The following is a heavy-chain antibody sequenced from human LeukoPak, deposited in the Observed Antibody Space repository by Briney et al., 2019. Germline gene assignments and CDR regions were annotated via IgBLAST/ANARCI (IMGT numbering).Heavy chain of an antibody. CDR1: GYSFTSYW. V-gene: IGHV5-51*01. Sequence: GESLKISCKGSGYSFTSYWIGWVRQMPGKGLEWMGIIYPGDSDTRYSPSFQGQVTISVDKSISTAYLQWSSLQASDTAMYYCARLDLPGYATSSIDYWGQGTLVTVSS. J-gene: IGHJ4*02. CDR2: IYPGDSDT. D-gene: IGHD6-6*01. CDR3: ARLDLPGYATSSIDY.